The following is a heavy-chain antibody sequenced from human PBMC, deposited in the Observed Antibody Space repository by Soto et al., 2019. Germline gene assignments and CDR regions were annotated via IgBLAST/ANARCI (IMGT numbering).Heavy chain of an antibody. D-gene: IGHD3-22*01. Sequence: PSETLSLSCTVSGGSSSSHHRRWIRQPRGKGLEWIGYIYYSGSTNDNPSLKSRVTISVDTSKNQFSLKLSSVTAADTAVYDWAREGRYYDSSGYYSRAYGMAVWGQGTTVTVSS. J-gene: IGHJ6*02. V-gene: IGHV4-59*11. CDR1: GGSSSSHH. CDR3: AREGRYYDSSGYYSRAYGMAV. CDR2: IYYSGST.